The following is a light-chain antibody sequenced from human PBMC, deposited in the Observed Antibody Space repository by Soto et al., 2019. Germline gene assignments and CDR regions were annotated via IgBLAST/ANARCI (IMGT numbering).Light chain of an antibody. CDR1: QMISTY. CDR3: QQSYSNPYT. CDR2: AAS. J-gene: IGKJ2*01. Sequence: DIQMTQSPSSLSASVGDRVTITCRTSQMISTYLNWYQLKPGKAPKLLIYAASNLQSGVPSRFSGSGSGTAFTLTIRSLQPEDFAIYFCQQSYSNPYTFGQGTKLEIK. V-gene: IGKV1-39*01.